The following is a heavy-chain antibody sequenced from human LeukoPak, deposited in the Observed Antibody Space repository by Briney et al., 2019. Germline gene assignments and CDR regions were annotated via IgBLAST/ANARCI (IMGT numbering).Heavy chain of an antibody. CDR1: GFTFSSYN. V-gene: IGHV3-21*01. CDR2: ISSSSSYI. J-gene: IGHJ3*02. D-gene: IGHD3/OR15-3a*01. Sequence: TGGSLRLSCAASGFTFSSYNMNWVRQAPGKGLEWVSSISSSSSYIYYADSVKGRFTISRDNAKNSLYLQMNSLRAEDTAVYYCARALRRSRDWGAFDIWGQGTMVTVSS. CDR3: ARALRRSRDWGAFDI.